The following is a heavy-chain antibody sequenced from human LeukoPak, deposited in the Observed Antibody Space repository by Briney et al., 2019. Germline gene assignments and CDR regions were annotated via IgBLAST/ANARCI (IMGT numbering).Heavy chain of an antibody. Sequence: PSETLSLTCAVYGGSFSGYYWSWIRQPPGKGLEWIGEINHSGSTNYNPSLKSRVTISVDTSKNQFSLKLSSVTAADTAVYYCARGRWFGKYDYWGQGTLVTVSS. CDR1: GGSFSGYY. J-gene: IGHJ4*02. V-gene: IGHV4-34*01. CDR2: INHSGST. D-gene: IGHD3-10*01. CDR3: ARGRWFGKYDY.